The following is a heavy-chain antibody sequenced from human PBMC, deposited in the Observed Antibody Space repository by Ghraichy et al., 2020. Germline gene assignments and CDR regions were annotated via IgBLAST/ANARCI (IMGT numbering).Heavy chain of an antibody. V-gene: IGHV3-7*01. CDR2: IKQDGSET. J-gene: IGHJ4*02. CDR1: GFTFTVYW. CDR3: ARDGRGDHGLNY. Sequence: GGSLRLSCAASGFTFTVYWMSWVRQAPGKGLEWLANIKQDGSETYYVDSVKGRFTISRDNAKNSVFLQMNSLRDEDTAVYYCARDGRGDHGLNYWGQGTLVTVSS. D-gene: IGHD4-17*01.